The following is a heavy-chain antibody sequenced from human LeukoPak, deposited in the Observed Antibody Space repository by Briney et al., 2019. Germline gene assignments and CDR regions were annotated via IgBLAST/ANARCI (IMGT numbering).Heavy chain of an antibody. CDR2: ISGSGGST. CDR1: GFTFSSYA. V-gene: IGHV3-23*01. Sequence: PGGSLRLSCAASGFTFSSYAMSWVRQAPGEGLEGVSAISGSGGSTYYADSVKGRFTISRDNSKNTLYLQMNSLRAEDTAVYYCAKDLGVVVDRNWFDPWGQGTLVTVSS. CDR3: AKDLGVVVDRNWFDP. J-gene: IGHJ5*02. D-gene: IGHD2-2*01.